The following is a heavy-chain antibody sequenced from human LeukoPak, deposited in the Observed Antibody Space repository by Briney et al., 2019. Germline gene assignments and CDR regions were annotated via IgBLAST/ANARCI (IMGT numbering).Heavy chain of an antibody. CDR2: ISAYNGNT. CDR3: AREAPRRGASYYYYGMDV. D-gene: IGHD1-1*01. J-gene: IGHJ6*02. V-gene: IGHV1-18*01. Sequence: ASVKVSCKASGYTFTSYGISWVRQAPGQGLEWMGRISAYNGNTNYAQKLQGRVTMTTDTSTSTAYMELRSLRSDDTAVYYCAREAPRRGASYYYYGMDVWCQGTTVTVSS. CDR1: GYTFTSYG.